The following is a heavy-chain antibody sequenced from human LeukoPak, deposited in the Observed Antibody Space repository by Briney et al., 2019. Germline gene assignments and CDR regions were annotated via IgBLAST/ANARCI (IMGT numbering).Heavy chain of an antibody. V-gene: IGHV4-34*01. CDR2: INHSGST. D-gene: IGHD3-10*01. CDR1: GESFRDYY. Sequence: SETLSLTCAVYGESFRDYYWSWIRQPPGKGLEWIGDINHSGSTNYNPSLKSPVTISVDTSKNQFSLKLSSVTAADTAVYYCARRYPPVRGANLRPQEVRKYYFDYWGQGSLVTVSS. CDR3: ARRYPPVRGANLRPQEVRKYYFDY. J-gene: IGHJ4*02.